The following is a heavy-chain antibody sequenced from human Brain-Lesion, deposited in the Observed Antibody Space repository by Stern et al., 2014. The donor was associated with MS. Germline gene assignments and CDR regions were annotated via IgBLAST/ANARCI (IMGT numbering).Heavy chain of an antibody. J-gene: IGHJ4*02. CDR1: GYLFDDYW. D-gene: IGHD5-12*01. V-gene: IGHV5-51*03. CDR2: IFPRDSNT. Sequence: VQLVESGAEVKKPGESLKISCEASGYLFDDYWIGWVRQMSGRGLELVAIIFPRDSNTRYSPSAQGPVTISAAKAISTAYLQWTSLKPPHPPIYYCAKSPATPSGYDRFDYWGQGALVTVSS. CDR3: AKSPATPSGYDRFDY.